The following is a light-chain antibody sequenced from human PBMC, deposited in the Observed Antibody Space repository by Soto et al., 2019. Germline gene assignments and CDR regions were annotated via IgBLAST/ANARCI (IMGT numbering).Light chain of an antibody. J-gene: IGKJ4*01. CDR3: QQRSNWPLT. CDR2: DAS. CDR1: QSLSSY. Sequence: EIVLTQSPATLFLSPGERATLSCRASQSLSSYLAWYQQKPGQAPRLLIYDASNRATGIPARFSGSGSGTDFTLTSSSLEPEDCAVYYCQQRSNWPLTFGGGTKVEIK. V-gene: IGKV3-11*01.